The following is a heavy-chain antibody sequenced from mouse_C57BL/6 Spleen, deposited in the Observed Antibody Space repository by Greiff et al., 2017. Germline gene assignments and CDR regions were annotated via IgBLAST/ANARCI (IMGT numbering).Heavy chain of an antibody. CDR3: AKGGDYDDYFDY. V-gene: IGHV1-66*01. J-gene: IGHJ2*01. CDR2: IYPGSGNT. CDR1: GYSFTSYY. Sequence: QVQLKQSGPELVKPGASVKISCKASGYSFTSYYIHWVKQRPGQGLEWIGWIYPGSGNTKYNEKFKGKATLTADTSSSTAYMQLSSLTSEDSAVYYCAKGGDYDDYFDYWGQGTTLTVSS. D-gene: IGHD2-4*01.